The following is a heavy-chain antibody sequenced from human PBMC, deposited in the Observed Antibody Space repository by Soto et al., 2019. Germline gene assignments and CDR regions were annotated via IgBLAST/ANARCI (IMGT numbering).Heavy chain of an antibody. D-gene: IGHD2-21*02. V-gene: IGHV5-51*01. CDR1: GYSFTSYW. Sequence: GESLKISCKGSGYSFTSYWIGWVRQMPGKGLEWMGIIYPSDSDTRYSPSFQGQVTISADKSISTAYLQWGSLKASDTAMSYCARRLPGGGGGYSHVDFWGQGTLVIVSS. CDR3: ARRLPGGGGGYSHVDF. J-gene: IGHJ4*02. CDR2: IYPSDSDT.